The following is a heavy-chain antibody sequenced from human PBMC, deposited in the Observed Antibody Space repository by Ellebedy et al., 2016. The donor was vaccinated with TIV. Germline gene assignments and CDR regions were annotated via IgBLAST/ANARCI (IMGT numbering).Heavy chain of an antibody. D-gene: IGHD4-17*01. Sequence: GGSLRLSCGTSGFSFRSYWMSWVRQAPGKGLEWVANMRDEGSEKYYVDAVKGRFTISRDNAKNSLYLHMNSLRVEETAVYYCATDGSYGDYLSPTHALERWGQGTTVTVSS. V-gene: IGHV3-7*01. J-gene: IGHJ6*02. CDR3: ATDGSYGDYLSPTHALER. CDR2: MRDEGSEK. CDR1: GFSFRSYW.